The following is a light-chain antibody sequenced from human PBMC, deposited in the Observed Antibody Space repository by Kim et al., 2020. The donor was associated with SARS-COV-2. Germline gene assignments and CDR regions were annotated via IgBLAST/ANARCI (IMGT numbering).Light chain of an antibody. CDR3: QAWDSSTFYV. V-gene: IGLV3-1*01. J-gene: IGLJ1*01. CDR1: KLGDKY. Sequence: SDELTQPPSVSVSPGQTVSITCSGDKLGDKYVSWYQQRPGQSPALVIYRDNKRPSGIPERFSGSNSGNTATLTISGTHAMDEADYYCQAWDSSTFYVFGTGTKVTVL. CDR2: RDN.